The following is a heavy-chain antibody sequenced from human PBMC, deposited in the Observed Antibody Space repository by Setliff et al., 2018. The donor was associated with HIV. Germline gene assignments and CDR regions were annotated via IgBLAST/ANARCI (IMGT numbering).Heavy chain of an antibody. CDR1: GYTLSELS. D-gene: IGHD7-27*01. CDR3: ARGRFWGPH. Sequence: ASVKVSCKVSGYTLSELSRHWVRQAPGKGLEWMGWMNPDSGNTDYAQKFQGRVTMTRDTSISTAYMELSSLTSDDTAVYYCARGRFWGPHWGQGTLVTVSS. CDR2: MNPDSGNT. V-gene: IGHV1-8*01. J-gene: IGHJ4*02.